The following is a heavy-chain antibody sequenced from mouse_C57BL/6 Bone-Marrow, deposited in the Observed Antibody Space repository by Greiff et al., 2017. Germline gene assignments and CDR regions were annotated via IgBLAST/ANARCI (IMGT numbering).Heavy chain of an antibody. CDR3: AIDSSGSSDY. V-gene: IGHV1-54*01. CDR1: GYAFTNYL. D-gene: IGHD3-2*02. J-gene: IGHJ2*01. CDR2: INPGSGGT. Sequence: VQGVESGAELVRPGTSVKVSCKASGYAFTNYLIEWVKQRPGQGLEWIGVINPGSGGTNYNEKFKGKATLTADKSSSTAYMQLSSLTSEDSAVYFCAIDSSGSSDYWGQGTTLTVSS.